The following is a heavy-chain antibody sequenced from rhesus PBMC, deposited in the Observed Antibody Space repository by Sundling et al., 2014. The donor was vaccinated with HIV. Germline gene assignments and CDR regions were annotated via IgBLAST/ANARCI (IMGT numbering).Heavy chain of an antibody. CDR3: VRGYCSGGVCFQYGFDS. V-gene: IGHV4-93*01. J-gene: IGHJ6*01. CDR1: GGSISSSDW. Sequence: QVQLQESGPAVVKPSETLSLTCAVSGGSISSSDWWTWIRQSPGKGLEWIGGIYGTGGSTEYNPSLKSRVRISKDTSKNQFSLTVRSVTAADTALYYCVRGYCSGGVCFQYGFDSWGHGVVVTVSS. D-gene: IGHD2-39*02. CDR2: IYGTGGST.